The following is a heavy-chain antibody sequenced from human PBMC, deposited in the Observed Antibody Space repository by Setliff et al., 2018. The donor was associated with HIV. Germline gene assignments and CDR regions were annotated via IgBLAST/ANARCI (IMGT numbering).Heavy chain of an antibody. CDR2: LGGSGVIT. D-gene: IGHD5-12*01. V-gene: IGHV3-23*01. Sequence: PGGSLRLSCAASGFTVSSNYMSWVRQAPGKGLEWVSSLGGSGVITNYADSVRGRFTISRDNSKNTLYLQMNTLRAEDTAVYYCTKGMARIRYYSGMDVWGQGTAVTVSS. CDR3: TKGMARIRYYSGMDV. CDR1: GFTVSSNY. J-gene: IGHJ6*02.